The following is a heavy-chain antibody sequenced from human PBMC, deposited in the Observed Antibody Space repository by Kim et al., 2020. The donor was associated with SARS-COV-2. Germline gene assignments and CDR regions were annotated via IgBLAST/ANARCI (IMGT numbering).Heavy chain of an antibody. CDR3: AKDDVDTVVKSRLGRFDY. CDR2: ISGSGGST. Sequence: GGSLRLSCAASGFTFSSYAMSWVRQAPGKGLEWVSAISGSGGSTYYADSVKGRFTISRDNSKNTLYLQMNSLRAEDTAVYYCAKDDVDTVVKSRLGRFDYWGQGTLVTVSS. D-gene: IGHD2-15*01. CDR1: GFTFSSYA. V-gene: IGHV3-23*01. J-gene: IGHJ4*02.